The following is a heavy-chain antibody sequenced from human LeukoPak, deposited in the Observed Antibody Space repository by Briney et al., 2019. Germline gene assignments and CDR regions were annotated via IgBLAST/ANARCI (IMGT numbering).Heavy chain of an antibody. CDR2: IIPIFGTA. Sequence: GASVKVSCKAPGGTFSSYAISWVRQAPGQGLEWMGGIIPIFGTANYAQKFQGRVTITADESTSTAYMELSSLRSEDTAVYYCAREVDSSGSPWGQGTLVTVSS. CDR1: GGTFSSYA. V-gene: IGHV1-69*13. J-gene: IGHJ5*02. D-gene: IGHD3-22*01. CDR3: AREVDSSGSP.